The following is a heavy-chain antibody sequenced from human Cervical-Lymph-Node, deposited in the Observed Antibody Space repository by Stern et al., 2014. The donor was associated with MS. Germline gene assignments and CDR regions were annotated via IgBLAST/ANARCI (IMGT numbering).Heavy chain of an antibody. J-gene: IGHJ4*02. D-gene: IGHD6-19*01. CDR2: ITPISGTA. CDR3: ARGGGSSGWFYYFDY. CDR1: GGTFSNYA. V-gene: IGHV1-69*01. Sequence: VQLVQSGAEVKKPGSSVKVSCKGSGGTFSNYAILWVRQAPGQGLEWMGGITPISGTANYAQKFQGRVTISADESTSTAYMELSSLTSEDTAVYYCARGGGSSGWFYYFDYWGQGTLVTVSS.